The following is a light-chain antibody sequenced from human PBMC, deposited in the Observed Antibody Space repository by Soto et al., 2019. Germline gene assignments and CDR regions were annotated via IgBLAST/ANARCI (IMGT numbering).Light chain of an antibody. Sequence: DIVMTQSPDSLAVSLGERATINCKSSQSVLYSSNNKNYLAWYQQKPGQPPKLLIYWASTRESRVPDRFSDSGSGTDFTLTISSLQAEDVAVYYCQQYYSTPHTFGKGTKVEIK. CDR3: QQYYSTPHT. CDR2: WAS. V-gene: IGKV4-1*01. CDR1: QSVLYSSNNKNY. J-gene: IGKJ1*01.